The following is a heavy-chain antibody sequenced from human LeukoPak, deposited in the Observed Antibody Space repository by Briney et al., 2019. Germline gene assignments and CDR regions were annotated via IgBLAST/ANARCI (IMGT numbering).Heavy chain of an antibody. J-gene: IGHJ4*02. CDR3: ATGYCTSTTCYRSRFDY. CDR1: GFTFGDYA. CDR2: IKPDGSEK. D-gene: IGHD2-2*01. Sequence: GGSLRLSCTASGFTFGDYAMSWVRQAPGKGLEWVANIKPDGSEKYYVDSVKGRFTISRDNAKNSLYLQINSLRAEDTAVFYCATGYCTSTTCYRSRFDYWGQGTLVTVSS. V-gene: IGHV3-7*01.